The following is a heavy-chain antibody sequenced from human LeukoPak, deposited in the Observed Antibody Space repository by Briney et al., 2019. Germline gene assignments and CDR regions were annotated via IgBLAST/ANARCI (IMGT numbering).Heavy chain of an antibody. CDR2: IIPILGIA. D-gene: IGHD5-24*01. CDR3: ARGTEMATIFGNDAFDI. V-gene: IGHV1-69*04. Sequence: GSSVKVSCKASGGTFSSYAISWVRQAPGQGLEWMGRIIPILGIANYAQKFQGRVTITADKSTSTAYMELSSLRSEDMAVYYCARGTEMATIFGNDAFDIWGQGTMVTASS. J-gene: IGHJ3*02. CDR1: GGTFSSYA.